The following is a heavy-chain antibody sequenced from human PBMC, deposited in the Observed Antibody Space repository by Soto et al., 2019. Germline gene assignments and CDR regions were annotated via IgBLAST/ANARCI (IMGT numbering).Heavy chain of an antibody. V-gene: IGHV3-33*01. CDR1: GFTFSSFG. CDR2: IWYDGSKK. Sequence: GGSLRLSCAASGFTFSSFGMHWVRQAPGKGLEWVSLIWYDGSKKSYGDSVKGRFTISRDNSRNTVYLQMNSLRADDASVYYCARDASYYSLWSGYYPSRNGMDVWGQGTTVTVSS. D-gene: IGHD3-3*01. CDR3: ARDASYYSLWSGYYPSRNGMDV. J-gene: IGHJ6*02.